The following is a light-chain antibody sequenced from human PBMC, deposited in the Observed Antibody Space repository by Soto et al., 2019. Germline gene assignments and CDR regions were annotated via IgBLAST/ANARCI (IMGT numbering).Light chain of an antibody. V-gene: IGLV1-40*01. CDR3: QSYDSSLSGFYV. CDR1: SSNIGAGYN. Sequence: QSALTQPASVSGSPGQSITISCTGSSSNIGAGYNVHWYQQLPGTAPKLLIYGNNNRPSGVPDRFSGSKSGTSASLAITGLQAEDEADYYCQSYDSSLSGFYVFGTGTKLTVL. CDR2: GNN. J-gene: IGLJ1*01.